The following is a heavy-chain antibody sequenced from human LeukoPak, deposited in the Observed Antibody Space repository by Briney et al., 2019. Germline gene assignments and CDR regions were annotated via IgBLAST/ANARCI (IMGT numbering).Heavy chain of an antibody. CDR2: ISGSGGST. Sequence: QPGGSLRLSCAASGFTFSSYAMSWVRQAPGEGLEWVSAISGSGGSTYYADSVKGRFTISRDNSKNTLYLQMNSLRAEDTAVYYCANGITMIVVVNDFDYWGQGTLVTVSS. CDR3: ANGITMIVVVNDFDY. J-gene: IGHJ4*02. D-gene: IGHD3-22*01. CDR1: GFTFSSYA. V-gene: IGHV3-23*01.